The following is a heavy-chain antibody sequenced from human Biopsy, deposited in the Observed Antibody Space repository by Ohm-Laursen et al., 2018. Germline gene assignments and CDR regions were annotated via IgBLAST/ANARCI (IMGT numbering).Heavy chain of an antibody. CDR3: ARALDYYDPYYCYAMDV. J-gene: IGHJ6*02. Sequence: TLSLSCAVYGGSLSGYYVTWVRQPPGKGLEWIGEFNHRVSASYNPYLKSRITVLVDTSKNQFSLKLRSVSAADTAVYFCARALDYYDPYYCYAMDVWGQGTSVTVSS. D-gene: IGHD3-16*01. CDR2: FNHRVSA. CDR1: GGSLSGYY. V-gene: IGHV4-34*01.